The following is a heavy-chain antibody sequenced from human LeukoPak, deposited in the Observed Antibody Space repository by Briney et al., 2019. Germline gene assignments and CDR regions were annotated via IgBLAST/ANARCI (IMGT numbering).Heavy chain of an antibody. Sequence: GGSLRLYCAASGFTFSSYSMNWVRQAPGKGLDGVSSISSSRSYIYYADSVKGRFTMSRDNAKNSLYLQMNRLRAEDPAVYYCARVGSGLTPLDYWGQGTLVTVSS. CDR2: ISSSRSYI. V-gene: IGHV3-21*01. J-gene: IGHJ4*02. D-gene: IGHD6-19*01. CDR1: GFTFSSYS. CDR3: ARVGSGLTPLDY.